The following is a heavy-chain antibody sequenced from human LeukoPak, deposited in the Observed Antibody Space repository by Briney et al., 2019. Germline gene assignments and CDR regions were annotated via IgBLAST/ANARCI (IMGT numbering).Heavy chain of an antibody. V-gene: IGHV3-11*01. CDR2: ISSSGSTI. CDR1: GFTFSDYY. CDR3: ARAPPNYYYYYGMDV. J-gene: IGHJ6*02. Sequence: PGGSLRLPCAASGFTFSDYYMSWIRQAPGKGLEWVSYISSSGSTIYYADSVKGRFTISRDNAKNSLYLQMNSLRAEDTAVYYCARAPPNYYYYYGMDVWGQGTTVTVSS.